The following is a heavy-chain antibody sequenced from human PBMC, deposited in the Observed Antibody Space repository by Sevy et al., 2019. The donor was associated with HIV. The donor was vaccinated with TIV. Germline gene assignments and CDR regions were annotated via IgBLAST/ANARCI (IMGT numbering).Heavy chain of an antibody. V-gene: IGHV4-34*01. CDR2: INHSGST. CDR1: GGSFSGYY. D-gene: IGHD3-22*01. J-gene: IGHJ4*02. Sequence: SETLSLTCAVYGGSFSGYYWSWIRQPPGKGLEWIGEINHSGSTNYNPSLKSRVTISVDTSKNQFSLKLSSVTAADTALYYCARARTYLDRYYYDSSGLKEGYYFDYWGQGTLVTVSS. CDR3: ARARTYLDRYYYDSSGLKEGYYFDY.